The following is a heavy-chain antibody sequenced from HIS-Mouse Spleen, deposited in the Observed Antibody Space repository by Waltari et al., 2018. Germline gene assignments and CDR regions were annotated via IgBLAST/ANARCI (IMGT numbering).Heavy chain of an antibody. J-gene: IGHJ4*02. V-gene: IGHV2-5*02. CDR1: GFSLSTSGVG. CDR3: AHTPVRFLEWFGSAYFDY. D-gene: IGHD3-3*01. CDR2: IYWDDDK. Sequence: QITLKESGPTLVKPTQTLTLTCTFSGFSLSTSGVGVGWIRQPPGKALEWLALIYWDDDKSYSPYLKSRRTITKDTSKNQVVLTMTNMDPVDTATYYCAHTPVRFLEWFGSAYFDYWGQGTLVTVSS.